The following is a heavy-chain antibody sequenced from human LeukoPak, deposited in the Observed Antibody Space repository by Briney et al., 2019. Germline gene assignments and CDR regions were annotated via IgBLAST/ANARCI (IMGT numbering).Heavy chain of an antibody. V-gene: IGHV3-30*18. CDR1: GFTFSSYT. CDR2: ISYDGSNK. J-gene: IGHJ4*02. D-gene: IGHD3-22*01. Sequence: PGGSLRLSCAASGFTFSSYTLHWVRQPPGKGLEWVAVISYDGSNKYYADSVKGRFTISRDNSKNTLYLQMNSLRGEDTAVYYCAKRGESSGYYGSPDYWGQGTLVTVSS. CDR3: AKRGESSGYYGSPDY.